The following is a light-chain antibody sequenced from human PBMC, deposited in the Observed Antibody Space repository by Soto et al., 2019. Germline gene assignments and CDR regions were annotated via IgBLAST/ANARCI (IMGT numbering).Light chain of an antibody. CDR2: EVS. Sequence: QSALTQPASVSGSPGQSITISCTGTSSDVGGYNYVSWYQHHPGKAPKLIIYEVSNRPSGVSHRFSASKSGKTASLIISGLQSEDDADYYCSSYSVTNTHYVFGTGTKLTVL. CDR3: SSYSVTNTHYV. V-gene: IGLV2-14*01. J-gene: IGLJ1*01. CDR1: SSDVGGYNY.